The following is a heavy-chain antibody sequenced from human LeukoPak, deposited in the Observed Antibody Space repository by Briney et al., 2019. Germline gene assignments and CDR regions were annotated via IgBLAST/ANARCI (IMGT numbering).Heavy chain of an antibody. J-gene: IGHJ3*02. D-gene: IGHD3-22*01. CDR3: ARAVEYYDSSGYYYGDAFDI. CDR1: GGSISSYY. Sequence: SETLSLTCTVSGGSISSYYWSWIRQPPGKGLEWIGYSYYSGGTNYNPSLKSRVTISVDTSKNQFSLKLSSVSAADAAVYYFARAVEYYDSSGYYYGDAFDIWGQGTMVTVSS. V-gene: IGHV4-59*01. CDR2: SYYSGGT.